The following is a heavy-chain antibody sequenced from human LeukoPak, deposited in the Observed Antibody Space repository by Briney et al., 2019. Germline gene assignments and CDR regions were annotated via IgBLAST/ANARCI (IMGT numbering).Heavy chain of an antibody. D-gene: IGHD4-17*01. J-gene: IGHJ4*02. V-gene: IGHV3-49*03. CDR2: IRSKAYGGTK. Sequence: GGSLRLSCTASGFTFGDYARSWFRQAPGKGLEWVGFIRSKAYGGTKEYAASVKGRFIISRDDSKSIAYLQMNSLTTEDTAVYYCTRYGDYVPDYFDYWGQGTLVTVSS. CDR1: GFTFGDYA. CDR3: TRYGDYVPDYFDY.